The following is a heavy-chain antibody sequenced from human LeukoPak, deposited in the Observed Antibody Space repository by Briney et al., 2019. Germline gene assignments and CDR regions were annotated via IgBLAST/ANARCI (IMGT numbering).Heavy chain of an antibody. CDR3: ARAPRPDYYYDSSGYFDY. Sequence: PGGSLRLSCAASGFTFSSYAMSWVRQAPGKGLEWVANIKQDGSEKYYVDSVKGRFTISRDNAKNSLYLQMNSLRAEDTAVYYCARAPRPDYYYDSSGYFDYWGQGTLVTVSS. CDR2: IKQDGSEK. CDR1: GFTFSSYA. V-gene: IGHV3-7*03. D-gene: IGHD3-22*01. J-gene: IGHJ4*02.